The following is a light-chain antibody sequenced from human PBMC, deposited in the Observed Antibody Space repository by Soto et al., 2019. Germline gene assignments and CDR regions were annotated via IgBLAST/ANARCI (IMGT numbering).Light chain of an antibody. V-gene: IGLV1-40*01. CDR2: GNS. CDR3: QSYDSSLRNVI. Sequence: QSVLTQPPSVSGAPGQGVTISCTGGSSNIGANYDVHWYQQLPGTAPKVLIYGNSNRPSGVPDRFSGSKSGTSASLAITGLQVEDEADYYCQSYDSSLRNVIFGGGTKLHVL. CDR1: SSNIGANYD. J-gene: IGLJ2*01.